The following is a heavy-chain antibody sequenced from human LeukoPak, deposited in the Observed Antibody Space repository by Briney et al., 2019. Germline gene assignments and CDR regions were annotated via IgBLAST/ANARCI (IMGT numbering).Heavy chain of an antibody. CDR3: TRGLLGELSAHFDY. J-gene: IGHJ4*02. V-gene: IGHV3-49*04. CDR1: GFTFCDYA. CDR2: IRSKAYGGTT. D-gene: IGHD3-16*02. Sequence: GGSLRLSCTASGFTFCDYAMSWVRQAPGRGLEGVVFIRSKAYGGTTEYAASVKGRFTISRDDSNSIAYLQMNSLKTEDTAVYYCTRGLLGELSAHFDYWGQGTLVTVSS.